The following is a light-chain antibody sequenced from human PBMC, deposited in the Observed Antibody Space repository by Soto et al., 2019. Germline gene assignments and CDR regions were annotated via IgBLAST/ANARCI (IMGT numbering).Light chain of an antibody. J-gene: IGKJ1*01. CDR2: GAS. CDR1: QSVSRN. Sequence: EVVLTQSPATLSVSPGDRATLSCRASQSVSRNLAWYQQKPGQASRLLIYGASTRASGIPDRFSGSGSGTDFTLTISRLEPEDFAVYYCQQYGSSPRTFGQGTKVDIK. CDR3: QQYGSSPRT. V-gene: IGKV3-20*01.